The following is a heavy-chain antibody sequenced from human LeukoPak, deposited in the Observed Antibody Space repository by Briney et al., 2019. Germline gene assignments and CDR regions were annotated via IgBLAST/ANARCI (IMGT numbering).Heavy chain of an antibody. Sequence: SETLSLTCVVSDYSISSGYYWGWIRQPPGKGLEWIGNIFHSGTTCYNPSLKSRVTISVDTSKNQFSLKLSSVTAADTAVYYCARSTSSWNERDYWGQGTLVTVSS. V-gene: IGHV4-38-2*01. CDR3: ARSTSSWNERDY. D-gene: IGHD2-2*01. J-gene: IGHJ4*02. CDR1: DYSISSGYY. CDR2: IFHSGTT.